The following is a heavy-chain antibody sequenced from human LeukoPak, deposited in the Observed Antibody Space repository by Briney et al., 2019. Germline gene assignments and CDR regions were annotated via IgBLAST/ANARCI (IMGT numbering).Heavy chain of an antibody. V-gene: IGHV4-4*02. CDR2: IYHSGST. CDR3: ARRFGYGVVGGYFDY. CDR1: VGSINSSDW. Sequence: PSETLSLTCAVSVGSINSSDWWSWVRQPPGKGLEWIGEIYHSGSTNYNPSLKSRVTISVDKSKNQFSLKLSSVTAADTAVYYCARRFGYGVVGGYFDYWGQGTLVTVSS. J-gene: IGHJ4*02. D-gene: IGHD4/OR15-4a*01.